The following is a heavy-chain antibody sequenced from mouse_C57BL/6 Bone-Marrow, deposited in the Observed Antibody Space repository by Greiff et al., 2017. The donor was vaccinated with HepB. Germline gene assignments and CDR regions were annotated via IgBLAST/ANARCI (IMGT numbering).Heavy chain of an antibody. CDR1: GFTFSDFY. Sequence: EVQLVESGGGLVQSGRSLRLSCATSGFTFSDFYMEWVRQAPGKGLEWIAASRNKANDYTTEYSASVKGRFIVSRDTSKSILYLQMNALRAEDTAIYYCARDGTGTVPFAYWGQGTLVTVSA. CDR2: SRNKANDYTT. V-gene: IGHV7-1*01. J-gene: IGHJ3*01. D-gene: IGHD4-1*01. CDR3: ARDGTGTVPFAY.